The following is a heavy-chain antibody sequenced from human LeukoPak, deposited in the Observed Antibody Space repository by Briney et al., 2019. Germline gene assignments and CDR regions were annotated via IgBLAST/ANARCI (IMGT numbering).Heavy chain of an antibody. CDR1: EFTFSSYA. CDR2: ISGSGGST. Sequence: PGGSLRLSCAASEFTFSSYAMSWVRQAPGKGLEWVSGISGSGGSTYYADSVKGRFTISRDNSKNTLYLQMISLRAEDTAVYYCAKARRIQLWLSWGQGTLVTVSS. J-gene: IGHJ5*02. D-gene: IGHD5-18*01. CDR3: AKARRIQLWLS. V-gene: IGHV3-23*01.